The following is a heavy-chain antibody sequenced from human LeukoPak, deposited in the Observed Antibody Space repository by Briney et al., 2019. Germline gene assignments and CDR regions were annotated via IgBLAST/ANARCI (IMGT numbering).Heavy chain of an antibody. J-gene: IGHJ4*02. Sequence: ASVKVSCKASGYTFTSYYMHWVRQAPGQGLEWMGIINPSGGSTSYAQKFQGRVTMTRDTSTSTVYMELSSLRSEDTAVYYCARGGRAFTMIILPPFDYWGQGTLVTVSS. CDR1: GYTFTSYY. CDR2: INPSGGST. D-gene: IGHD3-22*01. CDR3: ARGGRAFTMIILPPFDY. V-gene: IGHV1-46*01.